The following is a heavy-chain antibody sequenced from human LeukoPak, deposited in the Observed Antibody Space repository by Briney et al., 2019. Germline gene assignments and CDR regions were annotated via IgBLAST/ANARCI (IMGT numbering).Heavy chain of an antibody. V-gene: IGHV3-30-3*01. CDR2: ISNDGGNK. CDR3: ARDQDKYDILTGFDC. Sequence: GRSLRLSCAASGFAFSSYAMHWVRQAPGKGLEWVAVISNDGGNKYYADSVKGRFTISRDNSKNTLYLQMNSLRAEDTAVYYCARDQDKYDILTGFDCWGQGTLVTVSS. J-gene: IGHJ4*02. CDR1: GFAFSSYA. D-gene: IGHD3-9*01.